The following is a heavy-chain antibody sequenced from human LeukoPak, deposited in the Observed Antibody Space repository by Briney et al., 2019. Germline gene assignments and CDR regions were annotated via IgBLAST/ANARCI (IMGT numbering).Heavy chain of an antibody. J-gene: IGHJ3*01. CDR3: AKDFTIFGVIVISPLI. CDR2: IWYDGSNK. D-gene: IGHD3-3*01. Sequence: GGSLRLSCAASGFTFSSYGMHWVRQAPGKGLEWVAVIWYDGSNKYYADSVKGRFTISRDNSKNTLYLQMNSLRTEDTAIYYCAKDFTIFGVIVISPLIWGQGTMVTVS. V-gene: IGHV3-30*02. CDR1: GFTFSSYG.